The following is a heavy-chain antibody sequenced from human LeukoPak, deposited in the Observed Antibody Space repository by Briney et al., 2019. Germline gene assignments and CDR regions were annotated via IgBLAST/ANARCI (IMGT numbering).Heavy chain of an antibody. J-gene: IGHJ4*02. Sequence: GSSVKVSCKASGGTFSSYAISRVRQAPGQGLEWMGGIIPIFGTANYAQKFQGRVTITTDESTSTAYMELSSLRSEDTAVYYCARDGYNSGYFDYWGQGTPVTVSS. CDR3: ARDGYNSGYFDY. V-gene: IGHV1-69*05. CDR1: GGTFSSYA. CDR2: IIPIFGTA. D-gene: IGHD5-24*01.